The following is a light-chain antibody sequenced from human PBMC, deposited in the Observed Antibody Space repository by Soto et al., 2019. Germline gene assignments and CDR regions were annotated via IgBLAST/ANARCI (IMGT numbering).Light chain of an antibody. Sequence: QSVLTQPPSASGSPGQSVTISCTGTSSDVGGYNYVSWYQQHPGKAPKLMIYEVSKRPSGVPDRFSGSKSGNTASLTVSGLQAEDEADYYCSSYAGSNQGVFGTGTKV. CDR3: SSYAGSNQGV. CDR2: EVS. V-gene: IGLV2-8*01. CDR1: SSDVGGYNY. J-gene: IGLJ1*01.